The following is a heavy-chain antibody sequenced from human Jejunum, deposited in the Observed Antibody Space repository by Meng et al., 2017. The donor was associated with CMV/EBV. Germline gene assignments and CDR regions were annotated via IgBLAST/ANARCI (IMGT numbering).Heavy chain of an antibody. CDR3: ARVRQNRSPEAYLQH. Sequence: SGLSFSTYAMHWVRQAPGKGLEWVAYISYGGDIEYYADSVKGRFTISRDNSKNTLYLQMNTLRGDDTAVYYCARVRQNRSPEAYLQHWGQGALVTVSS. D-gene: IGHD6-6*01. CDR2: ISYGGDIE. V-gene: IGHV3-30-3*01. CDR1: GLSFSTYA. J-gene: IGHJ1*01.